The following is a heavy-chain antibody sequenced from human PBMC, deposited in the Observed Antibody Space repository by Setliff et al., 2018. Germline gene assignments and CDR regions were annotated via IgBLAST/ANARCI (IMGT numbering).Heavy chain of an antibody. V-gene: IGHV4-38-2*01. D-gene: IGHD2-8*01. Sequence: SETLSLTCAVSGYSISSGFQWGWIRQPPRKGLEWIGDIYHRGTTNYNPSLKSRVTISVDTSKNQFSLRSDDTAVYYCLRLVRYCSRTTCQRTPGDEVWGQGTLVTVSS. J-gene: IGHJ4*02. CDR3: YCSRTTCQRTPGDEV. CDR1: GYSISSGFQ. CDR2: IYHRGTT.